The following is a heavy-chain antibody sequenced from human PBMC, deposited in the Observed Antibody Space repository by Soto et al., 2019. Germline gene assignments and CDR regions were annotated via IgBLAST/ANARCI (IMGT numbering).Heavy chain of an antibody. Sequence: PSETLSLTCTVSGRSMSGHYWSWIRQPAGERLEWIGRIYTSGTTDFSPSLKGRVTMSVDTSKNQFSLKLTSVTAADTALYYCAREDYYDTGYYVVWGQGTQVTVSS. D-gene: IGHD3-9*01. CDR1: GRSMSGHY. CDR2: IYTSGTT. J-gene: IGHJ4*02. V-gene: IGHV4-4*07. CDR3: AREDYYDTGYYVV.